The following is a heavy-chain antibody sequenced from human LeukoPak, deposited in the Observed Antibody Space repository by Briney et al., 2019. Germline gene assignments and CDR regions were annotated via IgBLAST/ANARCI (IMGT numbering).Heavy chain of an antibody. Sequence: SETLSLTCTVSGGSISSSSYYWGWIRQPPGKGLEWIGSIYYSGSTYYNPSLKSRVTISVDTSKNQFSLKLSSVTAADTAVYYYAREGEDSSSRYGAFDIWGQGTMVTVSS. D-gene: IGHD6-6*01. CDR3: AREGEDSSSRYGAFDI. CDR1: GGSISSSSYY. J-gene: IGHJ3*02. CDR2: IYYSGST. V-gene: IGHV4-39*07.